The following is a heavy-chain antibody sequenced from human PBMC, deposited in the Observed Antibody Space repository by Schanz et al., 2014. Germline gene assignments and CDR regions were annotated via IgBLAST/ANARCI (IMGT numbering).Heavy chain of an antibody. CDR3: AKGSDSGGNNWFGP. J-gene: IGHJ5*02. Sequence: QVRLVQSGAEVKRPGDPVIISCKAYGYTFTSYQIHWVRQAPGQGLEWMGAINPGDAITGYDQKFKNRFTVTRDTSTTPVYMVLTSLTSADTAVYFCAKGSDSGGNNWFGPWGQGTLVTVSA. CDR1: GYTFTSYQ. D-gene: IGHD4-17*01. CDR2: INPGDAIT. V-gene: IGHV1-46*01.